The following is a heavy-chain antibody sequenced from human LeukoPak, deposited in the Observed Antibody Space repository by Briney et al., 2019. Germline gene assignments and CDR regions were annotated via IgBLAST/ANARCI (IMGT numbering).Heavy chain of an antibody. D-gene: IGHD3-22*01. CDR3: VRDQRGGSSGYYDS. Sequence: GGSLRLSCSASGFTFSTYFMHWVRQAPGEGLECVSAITGSGGSTYYADSVKGRFTISRDNSKNTLYLQMSSLRAEDTAVYYCVRDQRGGSSGYYDSWGQGTLVTVSS. V-gene: IGHV3-64D*06. CDR2: ITGSGGST. J-gene: IGHJ4*02. CDR1: GFTFSTYF.